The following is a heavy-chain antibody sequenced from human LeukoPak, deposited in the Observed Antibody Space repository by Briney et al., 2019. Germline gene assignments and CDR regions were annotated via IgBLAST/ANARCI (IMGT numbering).Heavy chain of an antibody. Sequence: SETLSLTCTVSGGSISSYYWSWIRQPPGKGLEWIGYIYYRGNTNNNPSLKSRVTMSVDTSKNQFSLRLSSVTAADTAVYYCARHGPIYGDLDYWGQGTLVTVSS. D-gene: IGHD4-17*01. CDR2: IYYRGNT. CDR3: ARHGPIYGDLDY. V-gene: IGHV4-59*08. CDR1: GGSISSYY. J-gene: IGHJ4*02.